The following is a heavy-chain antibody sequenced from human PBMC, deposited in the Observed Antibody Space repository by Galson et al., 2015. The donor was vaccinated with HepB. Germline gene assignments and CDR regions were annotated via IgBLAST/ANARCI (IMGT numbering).Heavy chain of an antibody. J-gene: IGHJ4*02. CDR1: GFTFSCYC. CDR3: ARDAVGVGGTIDY. CDR2: IDGDGSGT. V-gene: IGHV3-74*01. Sequence: SLRLSCAASGFTFSCYCMQWVRQAPGKGLLWVSGIDGDGSGTTYADSVKGRFTISRDNAKNTLYLQMNSLRAEDTAVYYCARDAVGVGGTIDYWGQGTLVTVSS. D-gene: IGHD1-26*01.